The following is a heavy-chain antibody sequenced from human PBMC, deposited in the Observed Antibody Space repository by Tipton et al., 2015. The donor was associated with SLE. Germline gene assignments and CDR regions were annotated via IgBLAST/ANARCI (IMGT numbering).Heavy chain of an antibody. D-gene: IGHD4-17*01. V-gene: IGHV4-59*01. J-gene: IGHJ3*02. CDR3: ARDRDGDSGDAFDI. CDR1: GGSISNNY. CDR2: IYDSGST. Sequence: TLSLTCSVSGGSISNNYWSWIRQPPGKGLEWIGYIYDSGSTDYNPSLRSRVTISVDTSKNHFSLELSPVTAADTAVYYCARDRDGDSGDAFDIWGQGTMVTVSS.